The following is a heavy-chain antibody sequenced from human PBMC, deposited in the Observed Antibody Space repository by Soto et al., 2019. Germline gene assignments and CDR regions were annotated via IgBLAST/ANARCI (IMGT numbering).Heavy chain of an antibody. V-gene: IGHV3-30-3*01. CDR3: ARDEYESSGRNRGFDY. CDR1: GFTFRNYA. CDR2: ISFDGANK. J-gene: IGHJ4*02. D-gene: IGHD3-22*01. Sequence: QVQLVESGGGVVQPGMSLRLSCAVSGFTFRNYAMHWVRQAPGTGMEWMAVISFDGANKFYADSVKGRFTTSRDDSKNTMYLEMNSLRADDTAVYYCARDEYESSGRNRGFDYWGQGTLVTVSS.